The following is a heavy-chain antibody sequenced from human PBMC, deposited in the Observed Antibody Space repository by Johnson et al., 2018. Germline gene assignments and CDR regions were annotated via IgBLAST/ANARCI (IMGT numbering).Heavy chain of an antibody. Sequence: VQLVESGGGVVQPGRSLRLSCAASGFTFSSYAMHWVRQAPGKGLEWVAVISYDGSNKYYADSVKGRFTISRDNSKNTLYLQMNSLRAEETAVYYCARDKLLLRDYYMDVWGKGTTVTVSS. D-gene: IGHD2-15*01. V-gene: IGHV3-30-3*01. CDR1: GFTFSSYA. CDR2: ISYDGSNK. J-gene: IGHJ6*03. CDR3: ARDKLLLRDYYMDV.